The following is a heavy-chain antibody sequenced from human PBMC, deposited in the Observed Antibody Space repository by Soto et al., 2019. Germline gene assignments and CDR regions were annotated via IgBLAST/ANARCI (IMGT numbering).Heavy chain of an antibody. J-gene: IGHJ6*02. CDR2: VHFSGGT. Sequence: SETLSLTCTVSGGSISSSSYYWTWIRQPPGKGLEWIGYVHFSGGTNYNPSLESRVTISIDTSRDKFSLKLTSLTAADTAVYFCARDNMATFDYHYYGMDVWGQGTTVTVSS. CDR1: GGSISSSSYY. D-gene: IGHD5-12*01. CDR3: ARDNMATFDYHYYGMDV. V-gene: IGHV4-61*01.